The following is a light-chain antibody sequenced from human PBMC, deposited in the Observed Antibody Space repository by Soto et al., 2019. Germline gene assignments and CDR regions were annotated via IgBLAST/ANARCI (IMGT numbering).Light chain of an antibody. J-gene: IGKJ4*01. V-gene: IGKV3-15*01. CDR2: DSS. CDR3: QQYNHWPPLN. CDR1: QSVRGN. Sequence: VLTHFPATLSLSPWERATLSCRASQSVRGNLAWYQQKPGQAPRLLIYDSSTRAAGIPLRFSGTGSGTDFTLTVTSLQSEDFAVYFCQQYNHWPPLNFGGGTKVDIK.